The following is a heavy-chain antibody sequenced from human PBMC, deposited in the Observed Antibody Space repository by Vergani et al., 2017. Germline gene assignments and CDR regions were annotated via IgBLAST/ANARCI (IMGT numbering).Heavy chain of an antibody. Sequence: QVQLVQSGAEVKKPGASVKVSCKASGYTFTSYAMHWVRQAPGQRLEWMGWINAGNGNTKYSQKCQGRVTITRDTSASTAYMELSSLRSEDTAVYYCARDQDGWGGMDVWGQGTTVTVSS. CDR1: GYTFTSYA. J-gene: IGHJ6*02. CDR2: INAGNGNT. D-gene: IGHD7-27*01. V-gene: IGHV1-3*01. CDR3: ARDQDGWGGMDV.